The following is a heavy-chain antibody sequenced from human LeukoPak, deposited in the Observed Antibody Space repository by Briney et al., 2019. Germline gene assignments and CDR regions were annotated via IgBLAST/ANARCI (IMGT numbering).Heavy chain of an antibody. D-gene: IGHD3-22*01. CDR1: GGSISGGNYY. V-gene: IGHV4-61*02. Sequence: PSETLSLTCTVSGGSISGGNYYWSWIRQPAGKGLEWIGRIHTSGSTKYNPSLKSRVTLSVDNSKNQFSLKLSSVTAADTAVYYCARDFYYYDTSGYYPPFEYWGQGTLVTVSS. J-gene: IGHJ4*02. CDR3: ARDFYYYDTSGYYPPFEY. CDR2: IHTSGST.